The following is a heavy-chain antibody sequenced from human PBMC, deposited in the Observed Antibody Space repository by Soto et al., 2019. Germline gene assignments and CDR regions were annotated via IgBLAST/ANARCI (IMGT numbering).Heavy chain of an antibody. D-gene: IGHD3-10*01. CDR2: FDPEDGET. V-gene: IGHV1-24*01. Sequence: ASVKVSCKVSGYTLTELSMHWVRQAPGKGLEWMGGFDPEDGETIYAQKFQGRVTMTEDTSTDTAYMELSSLRSEDTAVYYCAKDLYYYYGSGSYHDYWGQGTLVTVSS. J-gene: IGHJ4*02. CDR1: GYTLTELS. CDR3: AKDLYYYYGSGSYHDY.